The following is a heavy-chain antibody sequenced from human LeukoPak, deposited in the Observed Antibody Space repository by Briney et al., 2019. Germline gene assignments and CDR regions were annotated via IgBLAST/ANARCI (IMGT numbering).Heavy chain of an antibody. V-gene: IGHV4-4*07. J-gene: IGHJ5*02. CDR1: GGSISSYY. Sequence: SETLSLTCTVSGGSISSYYWSWIRQPAGKGLEWIGRIYTSGSTNYNPSLKSRVTMSVDTSKNQFSPKLSSVTAADTAVYYCARVRGDYDSSGYYYPSAFDPWGQGTLVTVSS. D-gene: IGHD3-22*01. CDR3: ARVRGDYDSSGYYYPSAFDP. CDR2: IYTSGST.